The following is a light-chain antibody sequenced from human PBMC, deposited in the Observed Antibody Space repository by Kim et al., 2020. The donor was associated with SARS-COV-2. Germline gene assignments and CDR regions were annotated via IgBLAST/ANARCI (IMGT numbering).Light chain of an antibody. CDR3: QHFNKWPRT. Sequence: EIVMTQSPVTLSVSPGERATLSCRASQSVGSNLAWYQQKPGRAPRLLIYDASTRATGTPVRFTGSGSGTDFTLTISSLQSEDFAVYYCQHFNKWPRTFGQGTKVDIK. CDR1: QSVGSN. CDR2: DAS. J-gene: IGKJ1*01. V-gene: IGKV3-15*01.